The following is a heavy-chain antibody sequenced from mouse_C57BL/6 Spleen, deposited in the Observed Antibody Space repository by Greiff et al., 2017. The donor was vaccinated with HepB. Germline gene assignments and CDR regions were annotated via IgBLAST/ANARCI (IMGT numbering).Heavy chain of an antibody. CDR3: AIYYDYDGYFDV. CDR1: GYAFSSYW. Sequence: QVQLQQSGAELVKPGASVKISCKASGYAFSSYWMNWVKQRPGKGLEWIGQIYPGDGDTNYNGKFKGKATLTADKSSSTAYMQLSSLTSEDSAVYFCAIYYDYDGYFDVWGTGTTVTVSS. J-gene: IGHJ1*03. V-gene: IGHV1-80*01. D-gene: IGHD2-4*01. CDR2: IYPGDGDT.